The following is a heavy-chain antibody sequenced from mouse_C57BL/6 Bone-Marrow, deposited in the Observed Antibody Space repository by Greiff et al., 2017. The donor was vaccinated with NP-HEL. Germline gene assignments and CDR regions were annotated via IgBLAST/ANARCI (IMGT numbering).Heavy chain of an antibody. CDR2: IDPENGDT. D-gene: IGHD1-1*01. V-gene: IGHV14-4*01. CDR1: GFNIKDDY. J-gene: IGHJ1*03. Sequence: VQLKESGAELVRPGASVKLSCTASGFNIKDDYMHWVKQRPEQGLEWIGWIDPENGDTEYASTFQGQATITADTSSNTAYLQLSSLTSEDTAVYYCTTGSIYWYFDVWGTGTTVTVSS. CDR3: TTGSIYWYFDV.